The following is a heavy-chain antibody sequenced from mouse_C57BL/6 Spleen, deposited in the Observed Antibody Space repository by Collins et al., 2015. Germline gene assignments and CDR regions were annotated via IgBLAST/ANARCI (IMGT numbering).Heavy chain of an antibody. CDR2: INTFSGVS. Sequence: QIQLVQSGPELKKPGETVKISCKASGSTFTTYGMSWLKQAPGKGLKWMGWINTFSGVSTCADDFKGRFAFSLETSANTAYLQINNLKNEDTATYFCSRRGDAMDCWGQGTSVTVSS. CDR1: GSTFTTYG. V-gene: IGHV9-3*01. CDR3: SRRGDAMDC. J-gene: IGHJ4*01.